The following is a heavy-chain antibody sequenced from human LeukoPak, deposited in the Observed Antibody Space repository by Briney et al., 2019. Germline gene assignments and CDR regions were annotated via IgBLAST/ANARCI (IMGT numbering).Heavy chain of an antibody. Sequence: SETLSLTCTVSGGSVGSGGYYWSWIRQPPGGGLGWIGYIYYIRNTNYNPSLKRRVTMSLDPTKNQFSLKLNSVTAADPAVYYCARTQSQSGSYRYYFAYWGQGTLVTVSS. V-gene: IGHV4-61*08. CDR1: GGSVGSGGYY. CDR2: IYYIRNT. CDR3: ARTQSQSGSYRYYFAY. J-gene: IGHJ4*02. D-gene: IGHD1-26*01.